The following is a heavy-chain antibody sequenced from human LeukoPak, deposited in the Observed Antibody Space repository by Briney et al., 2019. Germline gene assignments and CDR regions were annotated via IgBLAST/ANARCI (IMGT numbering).Heavy chain of an antibody. CDR3: ARSHPDCSSTSCYRYFDY. Sequence: KPGGSLRLSCAASGFNFSSYSMNWVRQAPGKGLEWVSSISSSSSYIYYADSVKGRFTISRDNAKNSLYLQMNGLRAEDTAVYYCARSHPDCSSTSCYRYFDYWGQGTLVTVSS. V-gene: IGHV3-21*01. CDR1: GFNFSSYS. D-gene: IGHD2-2*01. J-gene: IGHJ4*02. CDR2: ISSSSSYI.